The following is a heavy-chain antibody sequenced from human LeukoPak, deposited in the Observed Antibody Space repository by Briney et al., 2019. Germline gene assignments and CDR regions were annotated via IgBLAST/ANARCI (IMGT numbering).Heavy chain of an antibody. CDR2: IYTSGST. D-gene: IGHD3-22*01. CDR3: ARDRYYYDSSGYHLPYYFDY. J-gene: IGHJ4*02. V-gene: IGHV4-61*02. CDR1: GGSISSGSYY. Sequence: PSENLSLNCTVSGGSISSGSYYWSWIRQPAGKGLEWIGRIYTSGSTNYSPSLKSRVTISVDTSKNQFSLKLSSVTAADTAVYYCARDRYYYDSSGYHLPYYFDYWGQGTLVTVSS.